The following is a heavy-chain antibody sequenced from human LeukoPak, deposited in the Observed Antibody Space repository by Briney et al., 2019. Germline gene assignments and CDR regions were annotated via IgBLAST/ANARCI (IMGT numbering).Heavy chain of an antibody. CDR3: AKGSYYDSSGYHPLSLDY. CDR1: GFIFSSYA. V-gene: IGHV3-23*01. CDR2: ISGSGGRT. J-gene: IGHJ4*02. D-gene: IGHD3-22*01. Sequence: GGSLRLSCAASGFIFSSYAMNWVRQAPGTGLEWVSGISGSGGRTDYADPVKGRFTISRDNSKNTLYLQMNSLRAEDTAVYYCAKGSYYDSSGYHPLSLDYWGQGTLVTVSS.